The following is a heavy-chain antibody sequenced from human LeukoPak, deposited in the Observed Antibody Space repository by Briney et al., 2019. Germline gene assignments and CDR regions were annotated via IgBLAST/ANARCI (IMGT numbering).Heavy chain of an antibody. CDR3: ARDLTKYWYFDL. CDR1: GGTFSSYA. V-gene: IGHV1-69*05. J-gene: IGHJ2*01. CDR2: IIPIFGTA. Sequence: ASVKVSCKASGGTFSSYAISWVRQAPGQGLEWVGRIIPIFGTANYAQKFQGRVTITTDESTSTAYMELSSLRSEDTAVYYCARDLTKYWYFDLWGRGTLVTVSS. D-gene: IGHD1-14*01.